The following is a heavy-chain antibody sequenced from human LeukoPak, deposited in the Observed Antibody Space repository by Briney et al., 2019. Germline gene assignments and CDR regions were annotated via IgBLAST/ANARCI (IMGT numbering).Heavy chain of an antibody. CDR1: GFTFSSYS. V-gene: IGHV3-21*01. CDR2: ISSSSSYI. Sequence: GGSLRLSCAASGFTFSSYSMNWVSQAPGKGLEWVSSISSSSSYIYYADSVKGRFTISRDNAKNSLYLQMNSLRAEDTAVYYCARWSIVGAPVWGQGTLVTVSS. CDR3: ARWSIVGAPV. J-gene: IGHJ4*02. D-gene: IGHD1-26*01.